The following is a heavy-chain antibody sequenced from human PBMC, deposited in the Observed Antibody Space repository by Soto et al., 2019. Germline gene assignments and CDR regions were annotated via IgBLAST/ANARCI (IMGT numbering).Heavy chain of an antibody. CDR2: IRKDGSEK. CDR1: GLTFDDYW. V-gene: IGHV3-7*05. D-gene: IGHD6-19*01. CDR3: AVGFGWESDL. Sequence: EVQLVESGGGLVQPGGSLRLSCAASGLTFDDYWMNWVRQAPGQGLEWVANIRKDGSEKNYVDSVKGRFTISRDDATNSLYLQMNCLSVGDTGVYFFAVGFGWESDLWGPGTHVIVSS. J-gene: IGHJ4*02.